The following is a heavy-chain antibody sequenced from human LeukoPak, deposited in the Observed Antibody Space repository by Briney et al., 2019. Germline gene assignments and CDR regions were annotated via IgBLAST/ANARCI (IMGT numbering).Heavy chain of an antibody. D-gene: IGHD1-26*01. CDR2: ISTSGGST. V-gene: IGHV3-23*01. CDR3: AKEPYSGSQLLDY. Sequence: SWVRQAPGKGLEWVSAISTSGGSTYYADSVKGRFTISRDNSKNTLYLQMNSLRAEDTAVYYCAKEPYSGSQLLDYWGQGTLVTVSS. J-gene: IGHJ4*02.